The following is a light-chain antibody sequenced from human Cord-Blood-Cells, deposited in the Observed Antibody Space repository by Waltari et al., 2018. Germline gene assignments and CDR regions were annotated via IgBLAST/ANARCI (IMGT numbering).Light chain of an antibody. CDR3: CSYAGSEV. Sequence: QSALTQPRSVSGSPGQSVTISCTGTSSAVGGYNYVSWYQQHPGKAPKLMIYDVSKRPSGVPDRFSGSKSGNTASLTISGHQAEDEADYYCCSYAGSEVFGGGTKLTVL. CDR2: DVS. CDR1: SSAVGGYNY. V-gene: IGLV2-11*01. J-gene: IGLJ3*02.